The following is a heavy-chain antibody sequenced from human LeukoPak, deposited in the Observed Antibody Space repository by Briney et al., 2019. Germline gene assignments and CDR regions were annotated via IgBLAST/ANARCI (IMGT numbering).Heavy chain of an antibody. D-gene: IGHD3-9*01. CDR2: INHSGST. J-gene: IGHJ4*02. CDR1: GGSFSGYY. V-gene: IGHV4-34*01. Sequence: SETLSLTCAVYGGSFSGYYWSWIRQPPGKGLEWIGEINHSGSTNYNPSLKSRVTISVKTSKNQFSLKLRSVTAADTAVYYCARVTGYTIEDYFDYWGQGTLVTVSS. CDR3: ARVTGYTIEDYFDY.